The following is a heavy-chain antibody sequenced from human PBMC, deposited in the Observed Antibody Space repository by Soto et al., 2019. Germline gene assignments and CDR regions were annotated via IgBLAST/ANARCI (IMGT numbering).Heavy chain of an antibody. CDR2: ISSSGSTI. J-gene: IGHJ4*02. CDR3: ARGGASVTTPFDY. CDR1: GFAFSDPY. V-gene: IGHV3-11*01. D-gene: IGHD4-17*01. Sequence: QVQLVESGGGLVKPGGSLRLSCAASGFAFSDPYMSWIRQAPGKGLEWILYISSSGSTIYYADSVKGRFTISRDNAKKSLYLQMDSLTADDTAVYYCARGGASVTTPFDYWGQGTQVTVSS.